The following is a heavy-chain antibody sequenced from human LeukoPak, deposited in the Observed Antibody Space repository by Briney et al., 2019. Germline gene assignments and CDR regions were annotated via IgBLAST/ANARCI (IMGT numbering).Heavy chain of an antibody. CDR3: ARGVTTVTTNWFDP. J-gene: IGHJ5*02. V-gene: IGHV1-8*03. Sequence: GASVKVSCKASGYTFTSYDINWVRQATGQGLEWMGWMNPNSGNTGYAQKFQGRATITRNTSISTAYMELSSLRSEDTALYYCARGVTTVTTNWFDPWGQGTLVTVSS. D-gene: IGHD4-17*01. CDR2: MNPNSGNT. CDR1: GYTFTSYD.